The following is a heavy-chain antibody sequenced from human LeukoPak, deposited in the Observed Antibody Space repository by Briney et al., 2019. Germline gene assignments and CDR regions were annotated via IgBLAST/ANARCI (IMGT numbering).Heavy chain of an antibody. V-gene: IGHV4-39*07. D-gene: IGHD1-26*01. J-gene: IGHJ3*02. CDR2: IYYSGST. Sequence: SETLSLTCTVSGGSISSSSYYWGWIRQPPGKGLEWIGSIYYSGSTYYNPSLKSRVTISVDTSKNQFSLKLSSVTAADTAVYYCARDQRGASLSDAFDIWGQGTMVTVSS. CDR1: GGSISSSSYY. CDR3: ARDQRGASLSDAFDI.